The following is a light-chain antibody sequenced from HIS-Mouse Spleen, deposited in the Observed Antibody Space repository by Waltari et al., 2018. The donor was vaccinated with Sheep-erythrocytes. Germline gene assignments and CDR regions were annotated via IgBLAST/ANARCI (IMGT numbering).Light chain of an antibody. V-gene: IGLV3-10*01. J-gene: IGLJ2*01. CDR1: ALPNRY. CDR3: YSTDSSGNGV. Sequence: SYELTQPPSVSVSPGQTARITCSGDALPNRYDYWYQQKSGQAPVLVIYEDSKRPSGIPERFSGSSSGTMATLTISGAQVEDEADYYCYSTDSSGNGVFGGGTKLTVL. CDR2: EDS.